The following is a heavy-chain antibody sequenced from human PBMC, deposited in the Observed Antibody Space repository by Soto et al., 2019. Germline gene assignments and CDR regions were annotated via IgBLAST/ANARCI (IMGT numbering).Heavy chain of an antibody. CDR2: INPNSGGT. V-gene: IGHV1-2*02. Sequence: ASVKVSCKASGYTFTGYYMHWVRQAPGQGLEWMGWINPNSGGTNYAQKFQGRATMTRDTSISTAYMELSRLRSDDTAVYYWARALIVVVPAAIQYWFDPWGQGTLVTVSS. CDR1: GYTFTGYY. CDR3: ARALIVVVPAAIQYWFDP. D-gene: IGHD2-2*02. J-gene: IGHJ5*02.